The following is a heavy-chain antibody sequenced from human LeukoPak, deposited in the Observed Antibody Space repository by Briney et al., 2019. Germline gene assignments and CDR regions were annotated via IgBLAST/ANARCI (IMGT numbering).Heavy chain of an antibody. J-gene: IGHJ5*02. CDR3: AREGDTSSVGWFDP. Sequence: PSETLSLTCTVSGYSISSGYYGGWIRQPPGKGREWTGSGYHSGSPYYNPPLKRRVTISVDTSKNPFSLQLSSVTAADTAVYYCAREGDTSSVGWFDPWGQGTLVTVSS. D-gene: IGHD6-13*01. CDR2: GYHSGSP. V-gene: IGHV4-38-2*02. CDR1: GYSISSGYY.